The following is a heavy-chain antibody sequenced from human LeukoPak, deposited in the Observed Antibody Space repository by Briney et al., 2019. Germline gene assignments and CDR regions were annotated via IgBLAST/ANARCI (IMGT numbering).Heavy chain of an antibody. J-gene: IGHJ4*02. V-gene: IGHV3-23*01. Sequence: PGGSLRPSCAASGFTFSSYAMSWVRQAPGKGLEWVSAISGSGGSTYYADSVKGRFTISRDNSKNTLYLQMNSLRAEDTAVYYCAKALEMATLGSDYWGQGTLVTVSS. CDR3: AKALEMATLGSDY. D-gene: IGHD5-24*01. CDR2: ISGSGGST. CDR1: GFTFSSYA.